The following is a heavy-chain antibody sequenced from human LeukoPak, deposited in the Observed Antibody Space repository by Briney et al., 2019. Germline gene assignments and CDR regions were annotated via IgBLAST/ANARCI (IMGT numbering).Heavy chain of an antibody. CDR2: INHSGST. Sequence: PSETLSLTCAVYGGSFSGYYWSWIRQPPGKGLEWIGEINHSGSTNYNPSLKSRVTISVDTSKNQFSLKLSSETAADTAVYYCASGTRLRYFDWGQGTLVTVSS. D-gene: IGHD3-9*01. J-gene: IGHJ4*02. CDR3: ASGTRLRYFD. CDR1: GGSFSGYY. V-gene: IGHV4-34*01.